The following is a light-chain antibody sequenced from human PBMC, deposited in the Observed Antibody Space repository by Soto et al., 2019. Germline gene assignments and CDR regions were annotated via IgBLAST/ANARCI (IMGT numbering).Light chain of an antibody. Sequence: DIQLTQSPPFLSASVGDRVTISCRASQGISDYLAWYQQKPGKAPKLLIYGASTLQSGVPSRFSGSASGTEFTPTISSLQPEDFATYFCQQFNAYPLTFGGGTKLEIK. J-gene: IGKJ4*01. CDR2: GAS. V-gene: IGKV1-9*01. CDR3: QQFNAYPLT. CDR1: QGISDY.